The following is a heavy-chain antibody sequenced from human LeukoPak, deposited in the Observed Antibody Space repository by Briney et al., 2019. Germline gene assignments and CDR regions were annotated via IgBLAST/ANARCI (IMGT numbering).Heavy chain of an antibody. CDR3: ARGRVSSSTWYSTYYYYFYMDV. J-gene: IGHJ6*03. D-gene: IGHD4-11*01. CDR1: DDSITMYY. CDR2: VDHTGST. Sequence: ASETLSLTCTVSDDSITMYYWTWIRQPPGKGLEWIGYVDHTGSTKFNPSFNGRVSISRDTSKNLFSLRLRSVTAADTAVYFCARGRVSSSTWYSTYYYYFYMDVWGKGTTVTVSS. V-gene: IGHV4-59*01.